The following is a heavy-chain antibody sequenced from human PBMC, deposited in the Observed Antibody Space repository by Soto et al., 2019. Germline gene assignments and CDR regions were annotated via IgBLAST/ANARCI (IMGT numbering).Heavy chain of an antibody. CDR1: GDAIYIGGYY. Sequence: PETLSLTCTVSGDAIYIGGYYWTWIRQHPGKGLEWIGYIYHTGKTYYNPSLESRVTMSVDTSKNQFSLKLASVTAADTAVYYCVRDGSITANWIGTSGQGSLGTVSS. D-gene: IGHD3-10*01. J-gene: IGHJ5*02. CDR2: IYHTGKT. CDR3: VRDGSITANWIGT. V-gene: IGHV4-31*03.